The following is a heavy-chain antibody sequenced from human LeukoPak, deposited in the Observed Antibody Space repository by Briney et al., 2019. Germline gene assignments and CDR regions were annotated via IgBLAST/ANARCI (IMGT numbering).Heavy chain of an antibody. CDR2: IYSGAGT. CDR1: GFTVSSHY. V-gene: IGHV3-53*01. D-gene: IGHD5-24*01. J-gene: IGHJ4*02. Sequence: PGGSLRLSCAASGFTVSSHYMSWVRQAPGKGLEWVSLIYSGAGTFYADSVKGRFTISSDNSKNTLYLQMNSLRVEDTAVYYCAKSGYNRFDYWGQGTLVTVSS. CDR3: AKSGYNRFDY.